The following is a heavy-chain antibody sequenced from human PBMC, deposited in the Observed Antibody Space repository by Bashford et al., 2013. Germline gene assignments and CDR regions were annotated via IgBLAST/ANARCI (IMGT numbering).Heavy chain of an antibody. J-gene: IGHJ4*02. V-gene: IGHV5-10-1*01. CDR1: GYSFTSYW. CDR2: IDPSDSYT. CDR3: AGTQGY. Sequence: GESLKISCKGSGYSFTSYWISWVRQMPGKGLEWMGRIDPSDSYTNYSPSFQGHVTISADKSTSTAYMELSSLRSEDTAVYYCAGTQGYWGQGTLVTVSS.